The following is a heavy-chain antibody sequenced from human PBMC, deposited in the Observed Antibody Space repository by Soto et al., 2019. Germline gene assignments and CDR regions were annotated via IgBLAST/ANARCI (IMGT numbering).Heavy chain of an antibody. CDR1: GYTFTSYG. CDR2: ISAYTGNT. CDR3: ARQYDILTGYYLEVGY. J-gene: IGHJ4*02. Sequence: QVQLVQSGAEVKKPGASVKVSCKASGYTFTSYGISWVRQAPGQGLEWMGWISAYTGNTNYAQKLQGRVTMTTDTSTSTVYMELRSPRSDDTAVYYCARQYDILTGYYLEVGYWGQGTLVTVSS. V-gene: IGHV1-18*01. D-gene: IGHD3-9*01.